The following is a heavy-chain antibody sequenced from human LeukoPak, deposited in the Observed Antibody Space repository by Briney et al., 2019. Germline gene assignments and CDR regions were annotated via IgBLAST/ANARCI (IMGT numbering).Heavy chain of an antibody. V-gene: IGHV3-21*01. J-gene: IGHJ5*02. D-gene: IGHD6-19*01. CDR1: GFTFSSYS. CDR3: AKSNGQWLMEGNWFDP. CDR2: ISSSSSYI. Sequence: PGGSLRLSCAASGFTFSSYSMNWVRQAPGKGLEWVSSISSSSSYIYHADSVKGRFTISRDNAKNSLYLQMNSLRAEDTAVYYCAKSNGQWLMEGNWFDPWGQGTLATVSS.